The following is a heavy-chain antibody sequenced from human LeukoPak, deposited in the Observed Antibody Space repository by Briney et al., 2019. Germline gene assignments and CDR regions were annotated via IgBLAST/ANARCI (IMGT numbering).Heavy chain of an antibody. CDR3: ARSYSGYDRPCGY. V-gene: IGHV4-38-2*01. CDR1: GYSISSDYY. CDR2: IYHSGST. D-gene: IGHD5-12*01. Sequence: SETLSLTCAVSGYSISSDYYWGWIRQPPGKGLEWIGSIYHSGSTYYNPSLKSRVTISVDTSKNQFSLKLSSVTAADTAVYYCARSYSGYDRPCGYWGQGTLVTVSS. J-gene: IGHJ4*02.